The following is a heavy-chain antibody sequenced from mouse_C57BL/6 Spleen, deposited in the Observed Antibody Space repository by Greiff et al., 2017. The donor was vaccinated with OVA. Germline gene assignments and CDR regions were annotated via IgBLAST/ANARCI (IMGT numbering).Heavy chain of an antibody. CDR2: IYPRDGST. D-gene: IGHD2-3*01. V-gene: IGHV1-78*01. J-gene: IGHJ4*01. CDR3: ARGEDGYYVGFYAMDY. CDR1: GYTFTDHP. Sequence: VQLQQSDAELVKPGASVKISCKVSGYTFTDHPIHWMKQRPEQGREWIGYIYPRDGSTKYNEKFKGKATLTADKSSSTAYMQLNSLTSEDSAVYFCARGEDGYYVGFYAMDYWGQGTSVTVSS.